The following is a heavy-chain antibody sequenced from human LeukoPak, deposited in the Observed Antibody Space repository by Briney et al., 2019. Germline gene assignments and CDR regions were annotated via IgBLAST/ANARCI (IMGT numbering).Heavy chain of an antibody. Sequence: GGSLRLSCAASGFTFSSYSMNWVRQAPGKGLEWVSYISSSSSTIYYADSVKGRFTISRDNAKNSPYLQMNSLRAEDTAVYYCAREPNYDFWSGYYWVFDYWGQGTLVTVSS. D-gene: IGHD3-3*01. V-gene: IGHV3-48*01. J-gene: IGHJ4*02. CDR2: ISSSSSTI. CDR3: AREPNYDFWSGYYWVFDY. CDR1: GFTFSSYS.